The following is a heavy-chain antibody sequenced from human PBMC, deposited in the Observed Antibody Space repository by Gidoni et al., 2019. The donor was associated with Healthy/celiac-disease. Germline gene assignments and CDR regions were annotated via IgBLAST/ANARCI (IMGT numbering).Heavy chain of an antibody. D-gene: IGHD6-13*01. Sequence: QITLKESGPTLVTTTQTLTLTCTFSGFSLSNSGVGVGWIRQPPGKALQWRALIYWDDDKRYSPSLKSRLTITKDTSKNQVVLTMTNMDPVDTATYYCAHRGSLNLGGADAFDIWGQGTMVTVSS. CDR1: GFSLSNSGVG. CDR2: IYWDDDK. J-gene: IGHJ3*02. V-gene: IGHV2-5*02. CDR3: AHRGSLNLGGADAFDI.